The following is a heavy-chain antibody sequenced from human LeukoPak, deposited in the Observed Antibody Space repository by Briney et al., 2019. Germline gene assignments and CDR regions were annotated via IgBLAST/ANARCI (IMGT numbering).Heavy chain of an antibody. V-gene: IGHV4-34*01. D-gene: IGHD3-16*01. CDR1: GGSFSGYY. Sequence: SETLSLTCPVYGGSFSGYYWSWIRQPPGKGLEWIGEINHSGSTNYNPSLRSRVTISVDTSKNQFSLKLSSVTAADTAVYYCARDRNGGVIDYWGQGTLVTVSS. CDR3: ARDRNGGVIDY. CDR2: INHSGST. J-gene: IGHJ4*02.